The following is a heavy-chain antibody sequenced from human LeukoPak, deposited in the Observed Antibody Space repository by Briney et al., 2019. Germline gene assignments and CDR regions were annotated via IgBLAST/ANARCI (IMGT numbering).Heavy chain of an antibody. J-gene: IGHJ6*02. CDR3: ARDRLSGYDYLPYYYYYYGMDV. D-gene: IGHD5-12*01. V-gene: IGHV4-30-2*01. CDR1: GGSISSGGYS. Sequence: SETLSLTCAVSGGSISSGGYSWSWIRQPPGKGLEWIGYIYHSGSTYYNPSLKSRVTISVDRSKNQFSLKLSSVTAADTAVYYCARDRLSGYDYLPYYYYYYGMDVWGQGTTVTVSS. CDR2: IYHSGST.